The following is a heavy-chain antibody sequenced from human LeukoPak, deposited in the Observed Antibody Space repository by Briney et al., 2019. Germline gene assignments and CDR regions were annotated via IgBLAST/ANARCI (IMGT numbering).Heavy chain of an antibody. V-gene: IGHV3-30*04. CDR2: ISSDGSNK. CDR1: GFTFSSYA. CDR3: ARDYYDTSGYYPWSY. Sequence: PGGSLRLSCAASGFTFSSYAMHWVRQAPGKGLEWVAVISSDGSNKYYADSVKGRFTISRDNSKNTLYLQMNSLRAEDTAIYYCARDYYDTSGYYPWSYWGQGTLVTVSS. D-gene: IGHD3-22*01. J-gene: IGHJ4*02.